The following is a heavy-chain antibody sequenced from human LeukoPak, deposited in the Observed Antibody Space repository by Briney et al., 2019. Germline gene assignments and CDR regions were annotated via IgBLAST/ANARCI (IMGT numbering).Heavy chain of an antibody. V-gene: IGHV4-61*02. D-gene: IGHD6-13*01. J-gene: IGHJ4*02. CDR1: GGSISSSSYY. CDR3: ARADSSSWYRGYYFDY. Sequence: SETLSLTCTVSGGSISSSSYYWSWIRQPAGKGLEWIGRIYTSGSTNYNPSLKSRVTISVDTSKNQFSLKLSSVTAADTAVYYCARADSSSWYRGYYFDYWGQGTLVTASS. CDR2: IYTSGST.